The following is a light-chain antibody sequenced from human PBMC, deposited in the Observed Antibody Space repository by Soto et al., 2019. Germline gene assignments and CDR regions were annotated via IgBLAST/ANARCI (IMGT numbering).Light chain of an antibody. CDR1: SSNIGSNT. CDR2: SNN. J-gene: IGLJ1*01. V-gene: IGLV1-44*01. CDR3: AAWDDSLNGHSV. Sequence: QAVVTQPPSASGTPGQRVTISCSGSSSNIGSNTVNWYQQLPGTAPKLLIYSNNQRPSGVPDRFSGSKSGASASLAISGLQSEDEADYYCAAWDDSLNGHSVFGTGTKLTVL.